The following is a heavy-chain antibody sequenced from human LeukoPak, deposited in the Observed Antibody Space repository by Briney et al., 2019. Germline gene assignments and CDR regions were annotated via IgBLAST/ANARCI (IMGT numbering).Heavy chain of an antibody. CDR1: GFTFSSYS. V-gene: IGHV3-48*01. J-gene: IGHJ4*02. Sequence: GGSLRLSCVASGFTFSSYSLNWVRQAPGKRLEWVSYISTTSSTIYYADSVKGRLTISRDNAKNSLYLQMNSLRAEDTAVYYCAKGGITIFGVVPPYFDYWGQGTLVTVSS. CDR3: AKGGITIFGVVPPYFDY. D-gene: IGHD3-3*01. CDR2: ISTTSSTI.